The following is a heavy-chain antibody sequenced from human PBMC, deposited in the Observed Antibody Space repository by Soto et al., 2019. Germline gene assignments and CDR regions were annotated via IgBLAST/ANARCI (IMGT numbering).Heavy chain of an antibody. CDR3: AKDPEVTLWFGELTIDY. J-gene: IGHJ4*02. D-gene: IGHD3-10*01. Sequence: EVQLLESGGGLVQPGGSLRLSCAASGFTFSSYAMSWVRQAPGKGLEWVSAISGSGGSTYYADSVKGRFTISRDNSKNTLYLRMNSLRAEDTAVYYCAKDPEVTLWFGELTIDYWGQGPLVTASS. CDR2: ISGSGGST. CDR1: GFTFSSYA. V-gene: IGHV3-23*01.